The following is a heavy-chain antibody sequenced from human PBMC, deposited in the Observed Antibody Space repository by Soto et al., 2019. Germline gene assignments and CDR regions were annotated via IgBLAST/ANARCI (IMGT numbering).Heavy chain of an antibody. CDR2: IYYSGST. Sequence: QLQLQESGPGLVKPSETLSLTCTVSGGSISSSSYYWGWIRQPPGKGLEWIGSIYYSGSTYYNPSLKSRVTISVDTSKNQFSLKLSSVTAADTAVYYCAGLPHYDYIWGSYRYPLDYWGQGTLVTVSS. CDR3: AGLPHYDYIWGSYRYPLDY. CDR1: GGSISSSSYY. V-gene: IGHV4-39*01. J-gene: IGHJ4*02. D-gene: IGHD3-16*02.